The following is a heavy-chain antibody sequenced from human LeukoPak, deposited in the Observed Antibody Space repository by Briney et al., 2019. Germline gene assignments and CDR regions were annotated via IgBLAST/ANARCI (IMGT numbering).Heavy chain of an antibody. CDR1: GGSFSGFY. Sequence: SETLSLTCNVSGGSFSGFYWNWIRQSPGKGLEWIGEINHSGSTNYSPSLKNRITTSLDTSKNQFSLKLASVTAADTAVYYCARDASYYYGLDVWGQGTTVTVSS. J-gene: IGHJ6*02. CDR2: INHSGST. CDR3: ARDASYYYGLDV. V-gene: IGHV4-34*01.